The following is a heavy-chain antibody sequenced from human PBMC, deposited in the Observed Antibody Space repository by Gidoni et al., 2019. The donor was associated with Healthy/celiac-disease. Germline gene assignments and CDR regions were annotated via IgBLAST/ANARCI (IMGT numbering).Heavy chain of an antibody. CDR3: ARLSWEFDY. CDR1: GDSVSSNSAA. J-gene: IGHJ4*02. CDR2: TYYRSKWYN. V-gene: IGHV6-1*01. D-gene: IGHD6-13*01. Sequence: QVQLQQPGPGPVKPSQTLPLTCAISGDSVSSNSAACNCIRQSPSRALEWLGRTYYRSKWYNDYAVSVKSRITINPDTSKNQFSLQLNAVTPEDTAVYYCARLSWEFDYWGQGTLVTVSS.